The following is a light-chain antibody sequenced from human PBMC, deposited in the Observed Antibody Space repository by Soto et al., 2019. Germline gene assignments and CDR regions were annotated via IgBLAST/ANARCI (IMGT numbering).Light chain of an antibody. V-gene: IGKV3-20*01. CDR2: GAS. J-gene: IGKJ3*01. Sequence: IVFTQSPGTLSLSPGESATLSCKASESVYINSFPWYYQKPGQPPRLLIYGASTRATGIPDRFSGSGSGTDFVLSINRLEVEDSGMYYCQQYGASPFTFGHGTRV. CDR1: ESVYINS. CDR3: QQYGASPFT.